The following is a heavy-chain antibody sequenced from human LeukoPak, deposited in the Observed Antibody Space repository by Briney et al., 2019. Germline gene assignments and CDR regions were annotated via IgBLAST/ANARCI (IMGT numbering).Heavy chain of an antibody. D-gene: IGHD1-26*01. CDR3: AIVSGSHGGDYLGP. CDR2: ISAYNGNT. J-gene: IGHJ5*02. CDR1: GYTFTSYG. V-gene: IGHV1-18*01. Sequence: GASVKASCKASGYTFTSYGISWVRQAPGQGLEWMGWISAYNGNTNYAQKLQGRVTMTTNTSTSTAYMELRSLRSDDTAVYYCAIVSGSHGGDYLGPWGQEPLVPVSS.